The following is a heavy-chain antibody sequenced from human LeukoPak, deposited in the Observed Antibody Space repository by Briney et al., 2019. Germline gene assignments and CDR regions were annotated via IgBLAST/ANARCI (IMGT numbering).Heavy chain of an antibody. V-gene: IGHV3-23*01. CDR2: ISGSGGST. D-gene: IGHD3-16*01. CDR1: GFTFSSYA. CDR3: AKPMRYDVLKIFDY. Sequence: RGSLRLSCAASGFTFSSYAMSWVRQAPGKGLEWVSSISGSGGSTYYADSVKGRFSISRDNSKNTLYLQMNSLRAEGTAVYYCAKPMRYDVLKIFDYWGQGTLVTVSS. J-gene: IGHJ4*02.